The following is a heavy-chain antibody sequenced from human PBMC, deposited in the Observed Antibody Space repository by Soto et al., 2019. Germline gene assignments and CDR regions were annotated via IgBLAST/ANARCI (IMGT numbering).Heavy chain of an antibody. CDR1: GFSFGDSY. Sequence: QVQLVQSGGGLVKPGGSLRLSCAASGFSFGDSYMSWIRQSAGKGLEWLSYISGGSSYTKYAESVKGRFTISRDNARRSLFLQVNGLRADDTAIYYCAKTRGADSGYWFDHWGQGTRVTVSS. V-gene: IGHV3-11*05. D-gene: IGHD3-10*01. CDR3: AKTRGADSGYWFDH. CDR2: ISGGSSYT. J-gene: IGHJ5*02.